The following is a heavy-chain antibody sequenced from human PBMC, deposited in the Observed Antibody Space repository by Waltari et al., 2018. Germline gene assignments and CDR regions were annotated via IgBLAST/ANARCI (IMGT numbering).Heavy chain of an antibody. CDR2: IKQDGSEK. J-gene: IGHJ3*02. CDR3: ASSGGVWGAFDI. Sequence: EVQLVESGGGLVQPGGSLRLSCAASGFTFSSHWMSWVRQAPGKGLEWVANIKQDGSEKYYVDSVKGRFTISRDNAKNSLYLQMNSLRAEDTAVYYCASSGGVWGAFDIWGQGTMVTVSS. CDR1: GFTFSSHW. V-gene: IGHV3-7*01. D-gene: IGHD2-8*02.